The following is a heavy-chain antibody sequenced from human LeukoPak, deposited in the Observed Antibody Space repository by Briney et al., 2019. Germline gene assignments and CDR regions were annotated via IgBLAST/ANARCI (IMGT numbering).Heavy chain of an antibody. CDR2: INSSSSII. Sequence: GSLRLSCAASGFTFSTYSMNWVRQAPGKGLEWVSYINSSSSIIFYADSVKGRFTISRDDAKNSLYLQMNSLRAEDTAVYYCARGVKVRGVNYYGMDVWGQGTTVTVSS. D-gene: IGHD3-10*01. CDR3: ARGVKVRGVNYYGMDV. CDR1: GFTFSTYS. J-gene: IGHJ6*02. V-gene: IGHV3-48*04.